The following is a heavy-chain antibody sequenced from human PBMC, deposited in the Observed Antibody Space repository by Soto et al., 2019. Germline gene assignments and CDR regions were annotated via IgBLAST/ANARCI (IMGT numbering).Heavy chain of an antibody. CDR1: GYTFTSYD. J-gene: IGHJ6*02. V-gene: IGHV1-8*01. D-gene: IGHD3-3*01. CDR3: ARVAGRITIFGVVIKDYYYYGMDV. CDR2: VNPNSGNT. Sequence: ASVKVSCKASGYTFTSYDINWVRQATGQGLEWMGWVNPNSGNTGYAQKFQGRVTMTRNTSISTAYMELSSLRSEDTAVYYCARVAGRITIFGVVIKDYYYYGMDVWGQGTTVTVSS.